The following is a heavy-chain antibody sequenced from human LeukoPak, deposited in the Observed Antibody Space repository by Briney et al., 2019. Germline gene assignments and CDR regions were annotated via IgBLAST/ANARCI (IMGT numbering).Heavy chain of an antibody. J-gene: IGHJ6*03. CDR1: GYTFTGYY. V-gene: IGHV1-2*02. CDR3: ASVMYSSSSYGDYYYYYMDV. D-gene: IGHD6-6*01. Sequence: GASVKVSCKASGYTFTGYYMHWVRQAPGQGLEWMGWINPNSGGTNYAQKFQGRVTMTRDTSISTAYMELSRLRSDDTAVYYCASVMYSSSSYGDYYYYYMDVWGKGTTVTVPS. CDR2: INPNSGGT.